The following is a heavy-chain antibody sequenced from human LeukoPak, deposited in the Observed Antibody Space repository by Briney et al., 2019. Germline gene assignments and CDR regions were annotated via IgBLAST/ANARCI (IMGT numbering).Heavy chain of an antibody. D-gene: IGHD3-9*01. V-gene: IGHV1-18*04. Sequence: ASVKVSCKASGYTFTGYYMHWVRQAPGQGLEWMGWISAYNGNTNYAQKLQGRVTMTTDTSTSTAYMELRSLRSDDTAVYYCARASGYDILTGYSPTFDYWGQGTLVTVSS. CDR1: GYTFTGYY. J-gene: IGHJ4*02. CDR2: ISAYNGNT. CDR3: ARASGYDILTGYSPTFDY.